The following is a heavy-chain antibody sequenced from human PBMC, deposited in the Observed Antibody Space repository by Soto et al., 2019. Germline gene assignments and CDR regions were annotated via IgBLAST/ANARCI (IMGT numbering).Heavy chain of an antibody. D-gene: IGHD6-19*01. CDR3: ARGSGWYWLALDY. CDR2: IYYSGST. J-gene: IGHJ4*02. Sequence: SETLSLTCTVSGGSISSYYWSWIRQPPGKGLEWIGYIYYSGSTNYNPSLKSRVTISVDTSKNTLYLQVGSLRAEDMAVYYCARGSGWYWLALDYWGQGTPVTVSS. CDR1: GGSISSYY. V-gene: IGHV4-59*01.